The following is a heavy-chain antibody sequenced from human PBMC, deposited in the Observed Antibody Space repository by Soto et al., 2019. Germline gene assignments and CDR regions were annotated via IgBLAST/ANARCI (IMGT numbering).Heavy chain of an antibody. V-gene: IGHV2-5*02. CDR3: ANRGRIAAAGVLFDH. J-gene: IGHJ4*02. CDR2: IYWDDDK. D-gene: IGHD6-13*01. Sequence: QITLKESGPTLVKPTQTLTLTCTCSGFSLSTSGVGVGWIRQPPGKALEWLALIYWDDDKRYSPSLKSRLTITKDTSKNQVVLTMTNMDPGDTATYYCANRGRIAAAGVLFDHWGQGTLVTVSS. CDR1: GFSLSTSGVG.